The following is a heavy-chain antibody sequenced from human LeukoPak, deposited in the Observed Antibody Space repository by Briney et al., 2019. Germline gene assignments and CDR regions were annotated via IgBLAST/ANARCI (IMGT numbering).Heavy chain of an antibody. CDR1: GYTSTSYD. CDR3: ARGQHHYDGSGPSYSFDD. Sequence: ASVKVSCKASGYTSTSYDINWVRQATGQGLEWMGWMNPNSGNAGYAQKFQGRLTMTMKTSISTAYMELSSLRSEDTAVYYCARGQHHYDGSGPSYSFDDWGQGTLVTVSS. CDR2: MNPNSGNA. V-gene: IGHV1-8*01. J-gene: IGHJ4*02. D-gene: IGHD3-22*01.